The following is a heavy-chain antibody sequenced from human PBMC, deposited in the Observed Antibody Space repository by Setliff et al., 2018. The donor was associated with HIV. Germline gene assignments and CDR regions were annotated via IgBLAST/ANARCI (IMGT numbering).Heavy chain of an antibody. CDR1: AFSFNNYY. D-gene: IGHD5-18*01. Sequence: GGSLRLSCIASAFSFNNYYMTWVRQAPGKGLEWVANINSDGTEKNYADSVRGRFTISRDNSKNSVYLQMNGLRVEDTAVYYCAKGGYGGAYYVAGYWGQGTKVTVSS. CDR3: AKGGYGGAYYVAGY. J-gene: IGHJ4*02. CDR2: INSDGTEK. V-gene: IGHV3-7*01.